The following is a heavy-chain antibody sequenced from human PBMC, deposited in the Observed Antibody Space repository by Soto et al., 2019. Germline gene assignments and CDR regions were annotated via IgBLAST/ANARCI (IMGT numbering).Heavy chain of an antibody. D-gene: IGHD2-15*01. V-gene: IGHV1-8*01. CDR2: MNPNSGNT. J-gene: IGHJ4*02. CDR1: GYTFTSYD. CDR3: ARELRYCSGGSCYSEFDY. Sequence: QVQLVQSGAEVKKHGASVKVSCKASGYTFTSYDSNWVRQATGQGLEWMGWMNPNSGNTGYAQKFQGRVTMTRNTSISTAYMELSSLRSEDTAVYYCARELRYCSGGSCYSEFDYWGQGTLVTVSS.